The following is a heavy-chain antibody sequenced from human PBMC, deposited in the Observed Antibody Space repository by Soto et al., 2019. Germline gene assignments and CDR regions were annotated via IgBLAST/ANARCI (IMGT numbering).Heavy chain of an antibody. J-gene: IGHJ3*02. CDR1: GGSISNNSYY. D-gene: IGHD7-27*01. V-gene: IGHV4-39*01. CDR2: IYYSGRT. CDR3: ARWKLTGTAFDI. Sequence: QLQLQESGPGLVKPSETLSLTCTVSGGSISNNSYYWGWIRQPPGKGLEWIGSIYYSGRTYYNPSLKSRVTISVDTSKNQFSLKLSSVTAADTAVYYCARWKLTGTAFDIWGQGTMVTVSS.